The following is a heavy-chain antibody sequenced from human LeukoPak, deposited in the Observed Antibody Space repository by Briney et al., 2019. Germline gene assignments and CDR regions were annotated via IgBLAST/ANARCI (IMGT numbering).Heavy chain of an antibody. CDR3: ARADDYDDAFDI. CDR2: IYTSGST. J-gene: IGHJ3*02. Sequence: SETLSLTCTVSGGSISSGSYYWSWIRQPAGKGLEWIGRIYTSGSTNYNPSLKSRVTMSVDTSKNQFSLKLSSVTAADTAVYYCARADDYDDAFDIWGQGTMVTVSS. V-gene: IGHV4-61*02. CDR1: GGSISSGSYY. D-gene: IGHD4-17*01.